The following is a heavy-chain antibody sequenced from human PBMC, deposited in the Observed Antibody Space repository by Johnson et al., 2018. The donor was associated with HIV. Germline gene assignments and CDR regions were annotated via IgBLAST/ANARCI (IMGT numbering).Heavy chain of an antibody. CDR1: GFTFNNYA. Sequence: VQLVESGGGLVQSWGSLRLSCAASGFTFNNYAIHWVRQAPGKVLEYVSGISSNGDTTYYAKSVKGRFTISRDNSKKTVYLQMGSLRPEDMTVYYCARLRGGFDIWGQGTLVTVSS. CDR3: ARLRGGFDI. CDR2: ISSNGDTT. J-gene: IGHJ3*02. V-gene: IGHV3-64*01. D-gene: IGHD3-10*01.